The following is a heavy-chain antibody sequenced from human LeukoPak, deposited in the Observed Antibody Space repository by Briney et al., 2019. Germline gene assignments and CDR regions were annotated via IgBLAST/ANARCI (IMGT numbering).Heavy chain of an antibody. Sequence: GGSLRLSCAASGFTFSSYGMHWVRQAPGKGLEWVAFIRYDGSNKYYADSVKGRFTISRDNSKNTLYLQMNSLRAEDTAVYYCAKEGYDGVLRFSPGYMDVWGKGTTVTVSS. D-gene: IGHD3-3*01. CDR1: GFTFSSYG. J-gene: IGHJ6*03. V-gene: IGHV3-30*02. CDR3: AKEGYDGVLRFSPGYMDV. CDR2: IRYDGSNK.